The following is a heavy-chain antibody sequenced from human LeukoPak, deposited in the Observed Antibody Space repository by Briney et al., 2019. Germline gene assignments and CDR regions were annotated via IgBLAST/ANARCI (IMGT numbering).Heavy chain of an antibody. CDR2: IYHSGST. Sequence: PSETLSLTCTVSDYSIRSSYYWGWIRQPPGKGLEWFGIIYHSGSTYYNPSLKSRVTISVDTSKNQFSLELSSVTAADTAVYYCARVSGRFTWYFDLWGRGTLVTVSS. CDR3: ARVSGRFTWYFDL. V-gene: IGHV4-38-2*02. J-gene: IGHJ2*01. CDR1: DYSIRSSYY.